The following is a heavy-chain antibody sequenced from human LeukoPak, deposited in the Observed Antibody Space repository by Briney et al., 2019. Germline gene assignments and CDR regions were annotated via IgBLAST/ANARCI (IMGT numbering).Heavy chain of an antibody. CDR2: INWNGGRT. CDR3: ARYDYTNYVGYYDH. D-gene: IGHD4-11*01. J-gene: IGHJ4*02. CDR1: GFTFNGYG. V-gene: IGHV3-20*04. Sequence: GGSLRLSCAASGFTFNGYGMSWVRQAPGKGLEWVSGINWNGGRTDYADSVKGRFTISRDNAKNALFLQMNSLRAEDTALYYCARYDYTNYVGYYDHWGQGTLVTVSS.